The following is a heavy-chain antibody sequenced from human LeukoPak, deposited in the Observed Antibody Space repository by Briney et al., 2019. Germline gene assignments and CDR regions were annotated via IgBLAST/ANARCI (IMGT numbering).Heavy chain of an antibody. V-gene: IGHV3-30*04. Sequence: GGSLRLSCAASGFTFSSYAMHWVRQAPGKGLEWVAVISYDGSNKYYADSVKGRFTISRDNSKNTLYLQMNSLRAEDTAVYYCARSIDEIDNWFDPWGQGTLVTVSS. CDR2: ISYDGSNK. CDR3: ARSIDEIDNWFDP. CDR1: GFTFSSYA. D-gene: IGHD2/OR15-2a*01. J-gene: IGHJ5*02.